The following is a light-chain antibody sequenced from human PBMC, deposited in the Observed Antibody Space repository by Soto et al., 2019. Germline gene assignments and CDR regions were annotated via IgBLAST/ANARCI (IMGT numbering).Light chain of an antibody. CDR1: QSVSSY. V-gene: IGKV3-11*01. J-gene: IGKJ1*01. CDR3: QQRSNWPPT. Sequence: EIVLTQSPATLSFSPGERATLSCRASQSVSSYLSWYQQKPGQAPRLLIYDASDRATGLPARFSGSGSGTDFTLTISSLEPEDFAVYYCQQRSNWPPTFGQGTKVEFK. CDR2: DAS.